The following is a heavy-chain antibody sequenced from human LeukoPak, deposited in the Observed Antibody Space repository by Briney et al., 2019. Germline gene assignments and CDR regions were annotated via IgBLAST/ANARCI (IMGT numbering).Heavy chain of an antibody. V-gene: IGHV5-51*01. Sequence: GESLKISCKGSGYSFTTYWIGWVRQMPGKGLEWMGSIYPDDSDTRYSPSFQGQVTISADKSINTAYLQWSSLKASDTAIYYCARHGGAGQRGYYYGMDVWGQGTTVTVSS. D-gene: IGHD3-16*01. CDR1: GYSFTTYW. CDR3: ARHGGAGQRGYYYGMDV. CDR2: IYPDDSDT. J-gene: IGHJ6*02.